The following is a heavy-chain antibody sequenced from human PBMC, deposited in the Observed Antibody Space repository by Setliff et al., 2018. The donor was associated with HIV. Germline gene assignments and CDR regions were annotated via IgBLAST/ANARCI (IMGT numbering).Heavy chain of an antibody. CDR2: INPNSGGT. CDR3: ARVYDSSSGAFDI. D-gene: IGHD6-6*01. CDR1: GYIFTGYY. Sequence: ASVKVSCKASGYIFTGYYMHWARQAPGQGLEWMGWINPNSGGTNYAQQFQGRVTMTRDTSISTAYMELSRLRSDDTAVYYCARVYDSSSGAFDIWGQGTLVTVSS. V-gene: IGHV1-2*02. J-gene: IGHJ3*02.